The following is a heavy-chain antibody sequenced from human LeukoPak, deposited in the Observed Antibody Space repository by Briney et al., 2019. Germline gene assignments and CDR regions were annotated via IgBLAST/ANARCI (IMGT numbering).Heavy chain of an antibody. J-gene: IGHJ3*02. CDR2: IYHSGST. Sequence: SETLSLTCAVSGYSISSGYYWGWIRQPPGKGREWIGSIYHSGSTYYNPSLKSRVTISVDTSKNQFSLKLSSVTAADTAVYYCAGSYDAFDIWGQGTMVTVSS. CDR3: AGSYDAFDI. V-gene: IGHV4-38-2*01. D-gene: IGHD2-15*01. CDR1: GYSISSGYY.